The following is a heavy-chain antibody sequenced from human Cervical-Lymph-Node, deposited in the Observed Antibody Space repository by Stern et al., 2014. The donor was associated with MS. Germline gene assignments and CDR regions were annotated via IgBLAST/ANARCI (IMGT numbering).Heavy chain of an antibody. J-gene: IGHJ4*02. CDR1: GYTFTSYY. CDR3: ARALPTVTTANFDY. Sequence: QVQLVQSGAEVKKPGASVKVSCKASGYTFTSYYMHWVRKPPGQGLERMGIINPSGGSTSYAQKFQGRVTMTRDTSTSTVYMELSSLRSEDTAVYYCARALPTVTTANFDYWGQGTLVTVSS. V-gene: IGHV1-46*01. D-gene: IGHD4-17*01. CDR2: INPSGGST.